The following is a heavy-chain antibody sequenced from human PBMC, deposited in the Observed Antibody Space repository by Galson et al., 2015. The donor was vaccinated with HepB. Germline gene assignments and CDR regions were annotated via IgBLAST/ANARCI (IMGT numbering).Heavy chain of an antibody. Sequence: ETLSLTCTVSGGSISTAAFYWAWIRQSPEKGLEWIGNVYFRGSTYYNPALKSRVTISVDTSINQFSLSLNSVTAADTAVYFCAALKRRGEPATGTYDHWGQGTLVAVSS. CDR3: AALKRRGEPATGTYDH. CDR2: VYFRGST. D-gene: IGHD2-2*01. CDR1: GGSISTAAFY. J-gene: IGHJ4*02. V-gene: IGHV4-39*01.